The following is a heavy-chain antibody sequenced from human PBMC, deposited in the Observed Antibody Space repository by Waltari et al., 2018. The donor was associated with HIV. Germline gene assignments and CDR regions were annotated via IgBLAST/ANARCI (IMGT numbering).Heavy chain of an antibody. Sequence: QVNLVESGGGVVQPWRSLRLSCAASGFTFSSYAMHWVRQAPGKGLEWVAVISYHGDDKYYADSVKGRFTISRDNSKNTLYLQMNSLRAEDTAVYYCAKGASGWSPGYWGQGTLVTVSS. V-gene: IGHV3-30*18. CDR2: ISYHGDDK. CDR1: GFTFSSYA. CDR3: AKGASGWSPGY. J-gene: IGHJ4*02. D-gene: IGHD6-19*01.